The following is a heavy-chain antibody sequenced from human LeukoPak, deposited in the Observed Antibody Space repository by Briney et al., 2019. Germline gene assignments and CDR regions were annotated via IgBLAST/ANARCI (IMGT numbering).Heavy chain of an antibody. CDR1: GGSISSYY. CDR3: ARSRGYFDY. D-gene: IGHD6-13*01. J-gene: IGHJ4*02. CDR2: IYYSGST. V-gene: IGHV4-59*01. Sequence: SETLSLTCTVSGGSISSYYWSWMPQPPGKGLEWIGYIYYSGSTNYNPSLKSRVTISVDTSKNQFSLKLSSVTAADTALYYCARSRGYFDYWGQGTLVTVSS.